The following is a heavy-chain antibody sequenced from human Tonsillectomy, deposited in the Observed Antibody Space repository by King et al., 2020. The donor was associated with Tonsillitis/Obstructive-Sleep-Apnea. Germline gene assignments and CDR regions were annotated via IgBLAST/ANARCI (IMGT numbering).Heavy chain of an antibody. V-gene: IGHV3-23*04. J-gene: IGHJ4*02. CDR3: AKPLYDFWSGYSVYYFDC. CDR2: ITGSGGST. Sequence: VQLVESGGGLVPPGGSLRLSCAASGFTFSNYAMSWVRQAPGKGLEWVSAITGSGGSTYYADSVKGRFTLSRDNSNNTLFLQMNSLRDEDTAVYYCAKPLYDFWSGYSVYYFDCWGQGTLVTVSS. CDR1: GFTFSNYA. D-gene: IGHD3-3*01.